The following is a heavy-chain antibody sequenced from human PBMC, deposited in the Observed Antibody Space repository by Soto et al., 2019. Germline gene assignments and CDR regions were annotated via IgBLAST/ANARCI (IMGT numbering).Heavy chain of an antibody. D-gene: IGHD6-19*01. CDR1: GFAFTSSA. CDR3: AADYHSSAWYANY. CDR2: IVVGSGNT. V-gene: IGHV1-58*01. J-gene: IGHJ4*02. Sequence: SVKVSCKASGFAFTSSAVQWVRQARGQRLEWIGWIVVGSGNTNYAQKFQERVTITRDMSTSTAYMELSSLRSEDTAVYYCAADYHSSAWYANYWGQGTMVTV.